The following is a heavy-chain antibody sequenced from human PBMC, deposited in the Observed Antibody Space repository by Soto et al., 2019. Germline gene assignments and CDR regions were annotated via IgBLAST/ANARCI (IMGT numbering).Heavy chain of an antibody. CDR2: ISAYNGNT. CDR3: ARDSGYYDILTGYYVWVY. V-gene: IGHV1-18*01. CDR1: GYTFTSYG. J-gene: IGHJ4*02. Sequence: ASVKVSCKASGYTFTSYGISWVRQAPGQGLEWMGWISAYNGNTNYAQKLQGRVTMTTDTSTSTAYMELRSLRSDDTAVYYCARDSGYYDILTGYYVWVYWGQGTLVTVSS. D-gene: IGHD3-9*01.